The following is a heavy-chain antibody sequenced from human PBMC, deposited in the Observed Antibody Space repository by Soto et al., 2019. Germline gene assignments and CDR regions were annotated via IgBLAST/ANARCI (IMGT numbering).Heavy chain of an antibody. D-gene: IGHD6-13*01. J-gene: IGHJ4*02. CDR3: SKDPPRIAASGTILGY. V-gene: IGHV3-23*01. Sequence: GRSMSLSCPPSGLTSSSYAMSWVRQAAEKGMEWVSAISGSCGSTYYEDAVKGRFTFSRDNSKNTLYLQMNSLRAEDTAIDYCSKDPPRIAASGTILGYWGQGTLVTVSS. CDR2: ISGSCGST. CDR1: GLTSSSYA.